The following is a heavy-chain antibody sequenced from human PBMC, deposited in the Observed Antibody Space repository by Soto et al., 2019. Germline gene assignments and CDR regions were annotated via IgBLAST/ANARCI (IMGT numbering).Heavy chain of an antibody. Sequence: QVQLQESGPGLVKPSETLSLTCTVSSGSISSYSWSWIRQPAGKGLEWIGHIYATGSTNSNPSLKSRVTMSVDTSENQFSLKLTSVTAADTAVYYCARDQGVTAAGVTWFDPWGQGTLVTVSS. V-gene: IGHV4-4*07. D-gene: IGHD6-13*01. CDR3: ARDQGVTAAGVTWFDP. CDR1: SGSISSYS. CDR2: IYATGST. J-gene: IGHJ5*02.